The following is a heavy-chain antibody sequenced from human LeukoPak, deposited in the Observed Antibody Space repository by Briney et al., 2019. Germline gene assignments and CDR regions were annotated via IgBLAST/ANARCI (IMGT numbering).Heavy chain of an antibody. Sequence: ASVKVSCKASGYTFTSYYMHWVRQAPGQGLEWMGIINPSGGSTSYAQKFQGRVTMTRDTSTSTVYMELSSLRSEDTAVYYCARGFYDSSGYGAEYFQHWGQGTLVTVSS. D-gene: IGHD3-22*01. J-gene: IGHJ1*01. CDR2: INPSGGST. V-gene: IGHV1-46*01. CDR1: GYTFTSYY. CDR3: ARGFYDSSGYGAEYFQH.